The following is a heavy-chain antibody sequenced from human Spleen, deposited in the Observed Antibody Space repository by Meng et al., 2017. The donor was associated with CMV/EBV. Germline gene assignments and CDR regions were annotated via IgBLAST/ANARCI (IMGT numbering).Heavy chain of an antibody. J-gene: IGHJ4*02. CDR3: ARVHGVLAYFDY. D-gene: IGHD4-17*01. CDR1: GGSFSGYY. Sequence: SETLSLTRAVYGGSFSGYYWSWIRQPPGKGLEWIGEINHSGSTNYNPSLKSRVTISVDTSKNQFSLKLSSVTAADTAVYYCARVHGVLAYFDYWGQGTLVTVSS. V-gene: IGHV4-34*01. CDR2: INHSGST.